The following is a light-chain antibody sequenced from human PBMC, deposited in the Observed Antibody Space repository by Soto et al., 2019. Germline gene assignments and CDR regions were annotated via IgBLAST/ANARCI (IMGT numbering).Light chain of an antibody. J-gene: IGKJ5*01. CDR3: QQSYTTPIT. CDR1: QSISSY. V-gene: IGKV1-39*01. CDR2: AAS. Sequence: DIQMTQSPSSLSASVGDRVTIAGRASQSISSYLNWYQQKPGKAPKLLIYAASNLESGVPSRFSGSGSGTDFTLTISSLQPEDFATYYCQQSYTTPITFGQGTRLEIK.